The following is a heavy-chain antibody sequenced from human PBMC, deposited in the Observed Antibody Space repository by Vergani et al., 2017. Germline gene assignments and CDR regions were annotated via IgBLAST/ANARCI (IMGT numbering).Heavy chain of an antibody. J-gene: IGHJ3*02. V-gene: IGHV2-70*15. CDR3: ERIAYRGAFDI. CDR2: IDWDDDK. Sequence: QVTLRESGPALVKPTQTLTLTCTFSGFSLSTSGMCVSWIRQPPVKALEWLARIDWDDDKYYSTSLKTRLTISKDTSKNQVVLTMTNMDPVDTATYYCERIAYRGAFDIWGQGTMVTVSS. D-gene: IGHD4-11*01. CDR1: GFSLSTSGMC.